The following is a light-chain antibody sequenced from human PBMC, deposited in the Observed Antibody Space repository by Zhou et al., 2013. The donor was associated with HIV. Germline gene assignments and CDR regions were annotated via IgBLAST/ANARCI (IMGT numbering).Light chain of an antibody. Sequence: ENVLTQSPGTLSLSPGERATLSCRASQSVSSSSLAWYQQKPGQAPRLLIYGASSRATGIPGRFSGSGSGTDFTLTISRLEPEDFAVYYCQQYGSSPSFGPGTKVDIK. CDR2: GAS. CDR1: QSVSSSS. J-gene: IGKJ3*01. CDR3: QQYGSSPS. V-gene: IGKV3-20*01.